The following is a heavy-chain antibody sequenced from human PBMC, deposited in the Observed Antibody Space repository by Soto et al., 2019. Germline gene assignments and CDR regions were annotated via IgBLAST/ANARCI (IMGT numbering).Heavy chain of an antibody. D-gene: IGHD4-17*01. V-gene: IGHV4-31*03. CDR2: IFYTGST. CDR3: ARLDYGDSAFDP. CDR1: GGSINSASYH. J-gene: IGHJ5*02. Sequence: QVQLQESGPGLVQPSETLSLTCSVSGGSINSASYHWSWLRQHPGKGLEFIGYIFYTGSTYYDPALETRVTISVDTSNNHVSLRLNAVTAADTAVYYCARLDYGDSAFDPWGRGTLVTVSS.